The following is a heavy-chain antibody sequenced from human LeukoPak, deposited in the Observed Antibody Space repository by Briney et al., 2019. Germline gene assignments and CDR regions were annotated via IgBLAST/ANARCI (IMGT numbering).Heavy chain of an antibody. D-gene: IGHD5-24*01. CDR2: IIPIFGTA. V-gene: IGHV1-69*13. CDR1: GGTFSSYA. Sequence: SVKVSCKASGGTFSSYAISWMRQAPGQGLEWMGGIIPIFGTANYAQKFQGRVTITADESTSTAYMELSSLRSEDTAVYHCARIRDGYNPMYYFDYWGQGTLVTVSS. J-gene: IGHJ4*02. CDR3: ARIRDGYNPMYYFDY.